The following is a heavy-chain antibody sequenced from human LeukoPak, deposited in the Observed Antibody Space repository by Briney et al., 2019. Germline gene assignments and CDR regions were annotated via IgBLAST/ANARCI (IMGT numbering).Heavy chain of an antibody. CDR1: GGSISSSSYY. D-gene: IGHD1-26*01. J-gene: IGHJ5*02. CDR2: IYYSGST. Sequence: KPSETLSLTCTVSGGSISSSSYYWGWIRQPPGKGLEWIGSIYYSGSTYYNPSLKSRVTISVDTSKNPFSLKLSSVTAADTAVYSCATNGTPGRNWFDPWGQGTLVTVSS. V-gene: IGHV4-39*01. CDR3: ATNGTPGRNWFDP.